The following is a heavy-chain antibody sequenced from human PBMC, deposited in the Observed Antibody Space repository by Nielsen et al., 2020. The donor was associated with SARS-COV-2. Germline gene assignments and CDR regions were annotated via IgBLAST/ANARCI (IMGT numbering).Heavy chain of an antibody. Sequence: GASLITSCASSGIIVSTNYMSWVRPAPGKGLEWVGNITLDGSAKYYVDSVKGRFTISRDNARNTLYLQMNSLRVEDTAVYYCARVGSYGNPEYLDYWGQGALVTVSS. CDR2: ITLDGSAK. D-gene: IGHD3-10*01. CDR1: GIIVSTNY. J-gene: IGHJ4*02. CDR3: ARVGSYGNPEYLDY. V-gene: IGHV3-7*01.